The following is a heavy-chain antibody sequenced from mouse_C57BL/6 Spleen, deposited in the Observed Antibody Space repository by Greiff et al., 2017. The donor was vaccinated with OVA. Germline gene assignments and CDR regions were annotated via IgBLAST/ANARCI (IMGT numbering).Heavy chain of an antibody. CDR2: IHPNSGST. Sequence: QVQLQQPGAELVKPGASVKLSCKASGYTFTSYWMHWVKQRPGQGLEWIGMIHPNSGSTNYNEKFKSKATLTVDKSYSTAYMQLSSLTSEDSTVYYCAPITTVVAEDYFDYWGQGTTLTVSS. V-gene: IGHV1-64*01. D-gene: IGHD1-1*01. CDR1: GYTFTSYW. CDR3: APITTVVAEDYFDY. J-gene: IGHJ2*01.